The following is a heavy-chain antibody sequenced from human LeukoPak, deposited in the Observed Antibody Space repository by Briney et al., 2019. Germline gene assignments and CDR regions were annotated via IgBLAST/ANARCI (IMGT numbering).Heavy chain of an antibody. V-gene: IGHV3-74*01. Sequence: PGGSLRLSCAASGFTFSSYWMHWVRQAPGKGLVWVSRINSDGSSTSYADSVKGRFTISRDNAKNTLYLQMNSLRAEDTAVYYCASPAYNWNDDYGMDVWGKGTTVTVSS. CDR3: ASPAYNWNDDYGMDV. D-gene: IGHD1-1*01. J-gene: IGHJ6*04. CDR2: INSDGSST. CDR1: GFTFSSYW.